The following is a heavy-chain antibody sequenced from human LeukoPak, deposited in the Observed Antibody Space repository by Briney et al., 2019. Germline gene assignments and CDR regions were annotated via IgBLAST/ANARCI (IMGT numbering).Heavy chain of an antibody. D-gene: IGHD2-2*01. V-gene: IGHV1-2*06. CDR2: INPNSGDT. CDR1: GYTFTGYH. Sequence: ASVKVSCKASGYTFTGYHMHWVRQAPGQGLEWMGRINPNSGDTNYAQNFQGRVTMTRDTSISTAYMELSRLRSDDTAVYYCARRYCSSTSCHYFDYWGQGTLVTVSS. J-gene: IGHJ4*02. CDR3: ARRYCSSTSCHYFDY.